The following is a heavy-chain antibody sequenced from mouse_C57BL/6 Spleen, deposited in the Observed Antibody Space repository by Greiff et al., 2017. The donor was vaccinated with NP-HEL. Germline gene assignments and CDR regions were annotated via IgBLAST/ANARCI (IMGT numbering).Heavy chain of an antibody. J-gene: IGHJ2*01. CDR3: ARESEFMSHY. D-gene: IGHD1-1*01. Sequence: QVQLQQSGPELVKPGASVKISCKASGYAFSSSWMNWVKQRPGKGLEWIGRIYPGDGDTNYNGKFKGKATLTADKSSSTAYMQLSSLTSEDSAVYFFARESEFMSHYWGQGTTLTVSS. V-gene: IGHV1-82*01. CDR2: IYPGDGDT. CDR1: GYAFSSSW.